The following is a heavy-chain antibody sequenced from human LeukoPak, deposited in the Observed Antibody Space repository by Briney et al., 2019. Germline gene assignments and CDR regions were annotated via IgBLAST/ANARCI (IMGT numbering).Heavy chain of an antibody. CDR2: IHTSGNT. CDR1: GGSISSFY. Sequence: SETLSLTCTVSGGSISSFYWSWIRQPAGKGLEWMGRIHTSGNTIYNPSLKSRVTISVDTSKNQFSLKVRSVTAADTAVYYCARGLGWGATIFDYWGQGALVTVSS. CDR3: ARGLGWGATIFDY. J-gene: IGHJ4*02. D-gene: IGHD1-26*01. V-gene: IGHV4-4*07.